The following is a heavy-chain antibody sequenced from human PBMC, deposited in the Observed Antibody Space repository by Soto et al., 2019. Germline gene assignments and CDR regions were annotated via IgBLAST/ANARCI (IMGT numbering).Heavy chain of an antibody. CDR2: IFYSGST. D-gene: IGHD6-19*01. Sequence: ASETLSLRCRVSGCYIICHDVIWIRQHPGKGLAWIGYIFYSGSTNYNPALKSRVTISVDTSKNQFSLKLSSVTAADTAVYYCARVGSSGWAPDYLGQGTLVTVAS. CDR3: ARVGSSGWAPDY. J-gene: IGHJ4*02. CDR1: GCYIICHD. V-gene: IGHV4-59*11.